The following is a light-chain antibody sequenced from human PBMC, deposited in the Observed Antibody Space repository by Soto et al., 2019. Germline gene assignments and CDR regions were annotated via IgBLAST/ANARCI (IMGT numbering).Light chain of an antibody. CDR3: QKYKNSWT. V-gene: IGKV3-15*01. CDR2: GAS. Sequence: EIVMTQSPATLSVSPGERATLSCRASQSVNSNLSWYQQKPGQAPRLVIYGASTRATGIPARFSGSASATDFTLTISSLQSEDFAFYSGQKYKNSWTFGQGTKVEIK. J-gene: IGKJ1*01. CDR1: QSVNSN.